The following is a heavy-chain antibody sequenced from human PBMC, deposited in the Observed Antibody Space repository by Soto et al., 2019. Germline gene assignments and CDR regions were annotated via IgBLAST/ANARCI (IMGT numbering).Heavy chain of an antibody. CDR3: AKDRRGPGSYLFDP. CDR2: ISFDGSIQ. V-gene: IGHV3-30*18. Sequence: QVQLVESGGGVVQPGTSLRLSCAASGFTFGTYGIYWVRQAPGKGLEWVAGISFDGSIQYYADSVKGRFTVSRDNSKNTVDLQMISVRTEDTAVYYCAKDRRGPGSYLFDPWGQGTLVTVTS. D-gene: IGHD3-10*01. J-gene: IGHJ5*02. CDR1: GFTFGTYG.